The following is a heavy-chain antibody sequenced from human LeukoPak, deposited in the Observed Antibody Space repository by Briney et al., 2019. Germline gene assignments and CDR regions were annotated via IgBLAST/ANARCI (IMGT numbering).Heavy chain of an antibody. J-gene: IGHJ6*03. CDR3: ARTPTSRKRFLGGAATGTDYYFSYYMDV. V-gene: IGHV4-4*07. D-gene: IGHD6-13*01. Sequence: SETLSLTCIVSGGSISSYHWSWIRQPAGKGLEWIGRVYTSGSTNYNPSLKSRVTMSVATSKNQFSLKLNSVTDADTAVYYCARTPTSRKRFLGGAATGTDYYFSYYMDVWGKGTTVTISS. CDR2: VYTSGST. CDR1: GGSISSYH.